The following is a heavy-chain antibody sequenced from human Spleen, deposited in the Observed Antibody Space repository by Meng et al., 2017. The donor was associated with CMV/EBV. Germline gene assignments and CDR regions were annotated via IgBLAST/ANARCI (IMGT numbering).Heavy chain of an antibody. D-gene: IGHD5-24*01. CDR2: INPNSGGT. V-gene: IGHV1-2*02. CDR3: ARGEEMATTNWMDY. J-gene: IGHJ4*02. CDR1: GYTFTGYY. Sequence: QGEPVRDVAGGKKPGASVKVSCKASGYTFTGYYMHWVRQAPGQGLEWMGWINPNSGGTNYAQKFQGRVTMTRDTSISTAYMELSSLRSEDTAVYYCARGEEMATTNWMDYWGQGTLVTVSS.